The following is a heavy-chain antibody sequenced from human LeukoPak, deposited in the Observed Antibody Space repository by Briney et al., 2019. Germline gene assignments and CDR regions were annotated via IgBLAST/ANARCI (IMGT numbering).Heavy chain of an antibody. Sequence: SGGSLRLSCAASGFTFSSYWMSWVRQAPGKGLEWVANIKHDASEKYFMESLKGRFTISRDNAKNSLYLQMNSLRAEDTAVYYCTRDFWTDYWGQGTLVTVSS. D-gene: IGHD3/OR15-3a*01. CDR2: IKHDASEK. CDR1: GFTFSSYW. V-gene: IGHV3-7*01. CDR3: TRDFWTDY. J-gene: IGHJ4*02.